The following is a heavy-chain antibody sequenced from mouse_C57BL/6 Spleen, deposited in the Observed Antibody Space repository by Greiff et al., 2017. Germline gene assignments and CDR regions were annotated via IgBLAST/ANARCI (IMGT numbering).Heavy chain of an antibody. CDR2: LDPSDSYT. CDR1: GYTFTSYW. V-gene: IGHV1-69*01. D-gene: IGHD1-1*01. Sequence: VQLQQPGAELVMPGASVKLSCKASGYTFTSYWMHWVKQRPGQGLEWIGELDPSDSYTNYNQKFKGKSTLTVDKSSSTAYMQLSSLTSEDSAVYYCARKGDGGAMDYWGQGTSVTVSS. CDR3: ARKGDGGAMDY. J-gene: IGHJ4*01.